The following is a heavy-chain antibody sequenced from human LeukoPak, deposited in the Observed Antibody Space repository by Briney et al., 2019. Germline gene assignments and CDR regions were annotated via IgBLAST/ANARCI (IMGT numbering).Heavy chain of an antibody. J-gene: IGHJ4*02. CDR3: VGGDY. V-gene: IGHV3-7*01. Sequence: GGSLRLSCAASGLTFSIHWMNWVRQAPGKGLECVANINQDGSDKYYVDSVKGRFTISRDNTKNSLYLQMNSLRAEDTAVYYCVGGDYWGQGTLVIVSS. CDR2: INQDGSDK. CDR1: GLTFSIHW.